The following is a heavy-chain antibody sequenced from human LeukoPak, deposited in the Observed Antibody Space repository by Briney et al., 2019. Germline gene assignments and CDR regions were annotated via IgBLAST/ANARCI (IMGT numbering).Heavy chain of an antibody. J-gene: IGHJ4*02. CDR1: GGSFSGYY. Sequence: SETLSLTCAVYGGSFSGYYWSWIRQPPGKGLEWIGEINHSGSTNYNPSLKSRVTISVDTSKNQFSLKLSSVTAADTAVYYCARAQWLHYFDYWGQGTLVTVSS. D-gene: IGHD6-19*01. CDR2: INHSGST. CDR3: ARAQWLHYFDY. V-gene: IGHV4-34*01.